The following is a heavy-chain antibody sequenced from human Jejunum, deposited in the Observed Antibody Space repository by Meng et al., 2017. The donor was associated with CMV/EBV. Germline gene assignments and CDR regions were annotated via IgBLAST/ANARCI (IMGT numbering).Heavy chain of an antibody. Sequence: EVQLVESGGGLVQPGGSLRLSCAVSGFSLSDHYMDWVHQAPGKGLEWVGRSRNKAHSYSTEYAASVKGRFTISRDDSKNSLYLQMNSLKTEDTAVYYCTRDLAGYYGWGTSLFDYWGQGTLVTVSS. D-gene: IGHD3-10*01. CDR3: TRDLAGYYGWGTSLFDY. CDR1: GFSLSDHY. V-gene: IGHV3-72*01. CDR2: SRNKAHSYST. J-gene: IGHJ4*02.